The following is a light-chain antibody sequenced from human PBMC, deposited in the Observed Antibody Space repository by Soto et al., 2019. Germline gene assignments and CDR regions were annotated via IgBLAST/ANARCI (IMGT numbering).Light chain of an antibody. Sequence: DIQMTQSPSTLSASVGDRVSITCRASQSLSSWLAWYQLKPGKAPKLLIYKAISLESGVPLRFSGSGSGTEFTLTISSLQPDDIATYYCQQYSTYPLTFGGGTKVEIK. CDR1: QSLSSW. J-gene: IGKJ4*01. CDR3: QQYSTYPLT. V-gene: IGKV1-5*03. CDR2: KAI.